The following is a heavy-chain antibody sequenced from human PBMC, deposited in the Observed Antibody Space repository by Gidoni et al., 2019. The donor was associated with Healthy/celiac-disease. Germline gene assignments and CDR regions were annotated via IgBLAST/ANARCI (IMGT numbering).Heavy chain of an antibody. Sequence: EVQLVESGGGLVKPGGSLRLSCAASGFTFSSYSMNWVRQAPGKGLEWVSSISSSSSYIYYADSVKGRFTISRDNAKNSLYLQMNSLRAEDTAVYYCARDPEEGQWLRRSHYYYYGMDVWGQGTTVTVSS. J-gene: IGHJ6*02. CDR1: GFTFSSYS. V-gene: IGHV3-21*01. CDR2: ISSSSSYI. D-gene: IGHD5-12*01. CDR3: ARDPEEGQWLRRSHYYYYGMDV.